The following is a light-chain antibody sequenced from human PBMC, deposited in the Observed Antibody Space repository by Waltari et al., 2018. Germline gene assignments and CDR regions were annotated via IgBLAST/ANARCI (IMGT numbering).Light chain of an antibody. CDR2: EVY. J-gene: IGLJ3*02. V-gene: IGLV2-23*02. CDR1: SSNIGSYTL. CDR3: CSYAGSNSWV. Sequence: QSALIQPASVSGSPGQSITISCTGTSSNIGSYTLVSWYQQYPGKAPKVMIYEVYKRPSGVSNHFSGSKSGNTASLTISGLQAEDETDYYCCSYAGSNSWVFGGGTKVTVL.